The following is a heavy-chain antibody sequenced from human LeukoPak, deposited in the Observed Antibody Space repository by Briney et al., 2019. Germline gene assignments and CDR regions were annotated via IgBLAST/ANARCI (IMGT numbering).Heavy chain of an antibody. V-gene: IGHV3-33*06. J-gene: IGHJ4*02. CDR3: AKDLENYYDSSGYVDY. CDR2: IWYDGSSQ. D-gene: IGHD3-22*01. Sequence: PGRSLRLSCAASGFTFSSYGMNWVRQAPGKGLEWVAVIWYDGSSQYYADTVKGRFTISRDNSNNTLFLQMNSLRAEDTAVYYCAKDLENYYDSSGYVDYWGQGTLVTVSS. CDR1: GFTFSSYG.